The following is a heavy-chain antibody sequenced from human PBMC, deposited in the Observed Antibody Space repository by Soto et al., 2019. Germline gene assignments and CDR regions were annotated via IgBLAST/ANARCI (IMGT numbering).Heavy chain of an antibody. CDR1: GFTFSSYS. CDR3: ARPFWSGYIDY. Sequence: VQLVESGGGLVQPGGSLRLSCAASGFTFSSYSMNWVRQAPGKGLEWVSYISSSSSTIYYADSVKGRFTISRDNAKNSLYLQMNSLRAEDTAVYYCARPFWSGYIDYWGQGTLVTVSS. V-gene: IGHV3-48*01. D-gene: IGHD3-3*01. CDR2: ISSSSSTI. J-gene: IGHJ4*02.